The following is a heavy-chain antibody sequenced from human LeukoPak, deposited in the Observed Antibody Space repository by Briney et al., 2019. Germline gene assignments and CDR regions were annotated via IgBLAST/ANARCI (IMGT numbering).Heavy chain of an antibody. J-gene: IGHJ3*02. CDR3: ARDRYSSSWSVSSAFDI. D-gene: IGHD6-13*01. Sequence: GGSLRLSCAASGFTVSSNYMSWVRQAPGKGLEWVSVIYSGGSTYYADSVKGRFTISRDNSKNTLYLQMNSLSAEDTAVYYCARDRYSSSWSVSSAFDIWGQGTMVTVSS. CDR2: IYSGGST. CDR1: GFTVSSNY. V-gene: IGHV3-66*01.